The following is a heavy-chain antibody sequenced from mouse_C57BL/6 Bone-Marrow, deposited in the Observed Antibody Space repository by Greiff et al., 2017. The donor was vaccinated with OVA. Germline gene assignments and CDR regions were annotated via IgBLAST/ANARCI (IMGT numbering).Heavy chain of an antibody. D-gene: IGHD3-2*02. CDR3: ARREDPGGSSGYAFAY. J-gene: IGHJ3*01. CDR2: FYPGSGSI. V-gene: IGHV1-62-2*01. Sequence: QVHLKQSGAELVKPGASVKLSCKASGYTFTEYTIHWVKQRSGQGLEWIGWFYPGSGSIKYNEKFKDKATLTADKSSNTVYMELSRLTSEDSAVYVCARREDPGGSSGYAFAYWGQGTLVTVSA. CDR1: GYTFTEYT.